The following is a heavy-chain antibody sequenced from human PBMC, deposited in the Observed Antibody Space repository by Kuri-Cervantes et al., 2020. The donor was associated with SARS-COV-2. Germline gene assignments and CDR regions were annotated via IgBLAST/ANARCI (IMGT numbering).Heavy chain of an antibody. Sequence: SETLSLTCTVSGDSITSSSYYWGWIRQPPGKGLEWIGNIYNSGSTYYNPSLKSRVTISVDTSKKQFSLRLSSVTAADAAVYCCVTSLPRSGWDGEDAFDVWGQGTMGTVSS. V-gene: IGHV4-39*01. CDR3: VTSLPRSGWDGEDAFDV. J-gene: IGHJ3*01. CDR2: IYNSGST. CDR1: GDSITSSSYY. D-gene: IGHD6-19*01.